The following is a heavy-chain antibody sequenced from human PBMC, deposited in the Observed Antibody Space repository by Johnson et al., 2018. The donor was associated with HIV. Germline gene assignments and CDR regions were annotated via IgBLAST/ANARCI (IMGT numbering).Heavy chain of an antibody. V-gene: IGHV3-30*02. CDR3: AKDNPRLGGAFDI. CDR1: GFTFSSYG. CDR2: IRYDGSNK. J-gene: IGHJ3*02. Sequence: QVQLVESGGGVVQPGGSLRLSCAASGFTFSSYGMHWVRQAPGKGLEWVAFIRYDGSNKYYADSVKGRFTISRDNSKNTLYLQMNSLRAEDTAVYYCAKDNPRLGGAFDIWGQGTMVTVSS. D-gene: IGHD3-16*01.